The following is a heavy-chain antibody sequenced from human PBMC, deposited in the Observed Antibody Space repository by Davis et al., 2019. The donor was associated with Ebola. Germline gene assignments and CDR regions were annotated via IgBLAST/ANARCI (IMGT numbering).Heavy chain of an antibody. CDR3: AGYSYYYDSSGSPFDY. J-gene: IGHJ4*02. V-gene: IGHV3-11*04. Sequence: SVKGRFTISRDNAKNSLYLQMNSLRAEDTAVYYCAGYSYYYDSSGSPFDYWGQGTLVTVSS. D-gene: IGHD3-22*01.